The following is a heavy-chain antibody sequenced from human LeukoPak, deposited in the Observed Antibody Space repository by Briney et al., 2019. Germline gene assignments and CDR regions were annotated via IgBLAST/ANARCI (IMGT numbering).Heavy chain of an antibody. V-gene: IGHV1-69*04. D-gene: IGHD4-23*01. J-gene: IGHJ4*02. CDR2: IIPIFGIA. CDR3: ARDISDYGGNSLDFDY. Sequence: ASVKVSCKASGGTFSSYAISWVRQAPGEGLEWMGRIIPIFGIANYAQKFQGRVTITADKSTSTAYMELSSLRSEDTAVYYCARDISDYGGNSLDFDYWGQGTLVTVSS. CDR1: GGTFSSYA.